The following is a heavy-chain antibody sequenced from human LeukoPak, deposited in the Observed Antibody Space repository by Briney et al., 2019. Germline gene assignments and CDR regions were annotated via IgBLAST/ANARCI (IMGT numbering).Heavy chain of an antibody. D-gene: IGHD6-13*01. CDR1: GFTFSSYG. CDR3: AKEVAGGLAAAGTLNWFDP. J-gene: IGHJ5*02. Sequence: GGSLRLSCAASGFTFSSYGMHWVRQAPGKGLEWVAVISYDGSNKYYADSVKGRFTISRDNSKNTLYLQMNSLRAEDTAVYYCAKEVAGGLAAAGTLNWFDPWGQGTLVTVSS. V-gene: IGHV3-30*18. CDR2: ISYDGSNK.